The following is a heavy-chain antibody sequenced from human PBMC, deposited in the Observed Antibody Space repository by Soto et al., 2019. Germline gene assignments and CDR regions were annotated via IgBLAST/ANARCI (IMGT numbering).Heavy chain of an antibody. J-gene: IGHJ6*02. V-gene: IGHV3-23*01. CDR1: GFTFSSYA. Sequence: GGSLRLSCAASGFTFSSYAMSWVRQAPGKGLEWVSAISGSGGSTYYADSVKGRFTISRDNSKNTLYLQMNSLRAEDTAVYYCATKAPSWIGESHYYYYGMDVWGQGTTVTVSS. D-gene: IGHD3-10*01. CDR3: ATKAPSWIGESHYYYYGMDV. CDR2: ISGSGGST.